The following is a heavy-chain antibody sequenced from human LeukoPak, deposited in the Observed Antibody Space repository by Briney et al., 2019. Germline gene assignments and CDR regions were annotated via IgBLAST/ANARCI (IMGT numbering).Heavy chain of an antibody. V-gene: IGHV1-46*01. D-gene: IGHD6-19*01. J-gene: IGHJ4*02. CDR1: GYTFTSYY. CDR3: ARAGRYSSGWYVRD. CDR2: INPSTDST. Sequence: ASVKVSCKASGYTFTSYYIHWVRQAPGQGLEWMGIINPSTDSTNYAQKLQGRVTMTTDTSTSTAYMELRSLRSDDTAVYYCARAGRYSSGWYVRDWGQGTLVTVSP.